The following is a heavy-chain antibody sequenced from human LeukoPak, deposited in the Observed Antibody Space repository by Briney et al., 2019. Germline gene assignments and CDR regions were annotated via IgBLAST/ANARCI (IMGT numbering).Heavy chain of an antibody. D-gene: IGHD2/OR15-2a*01. CDR3: VNGEREYYYYMDA. V-gene: IGHV3-23*01. J-gene: IGHJ6*03. CDR1: GLNFRYYA. CDR2: ISGAISGSADTT. Sequence: PGGSLRLSCTVSGLNFRYYAMSWIRQTPGKGLEWVSTISGAISGSADTTYYADSVQGRFTISRDPSKNSLYLQMNSLKVEDTAIYYGVNGEREYYYYMDAWGKGTSVTVSS.